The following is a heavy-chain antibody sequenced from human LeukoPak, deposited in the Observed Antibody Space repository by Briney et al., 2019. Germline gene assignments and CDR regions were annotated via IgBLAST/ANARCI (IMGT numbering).Heavy chain of an antibody. J-gene: IGHJ4*02. CDR1: GGSIRSSSYY. D-gene: IGHD1-7*01. CDR2: INHSGST. CDR3: ARLYGNYQNYFDY. Sequence: SETLSLTCTVSGGSIRSSSYYWGWIRQPPGKGLEWIGEINHSGSTNYNPSLKSRVTISVDTSKNQFSLKLRSVTAADTAVYYCARLYGNYQNYFDYWGQGTLVTVSS. V-gene: IGHV4-39*07.